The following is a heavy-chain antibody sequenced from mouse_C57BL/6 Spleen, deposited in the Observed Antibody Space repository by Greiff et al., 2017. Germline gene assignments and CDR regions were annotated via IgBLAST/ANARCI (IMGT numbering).Heavy chain of an antibody. J-gene: IGHJ2*01. CDR3: ARSAYYSYYFDY. V-gene: IGHV1-82*01. CDR1: GYAFSSSW. D-gene: IGHD2-12*01. CDR2: IYPGDGDT. Sequence: QVQLQQSGPELVKPGASVKISCKASGYAFSSSWMNWVKQRPGKGLEWIGRIYPGDGDTNYNGKFKGKATLTADKSSSTAYMPLSSLTSEDSAVYFCARSAYYSYYFDYWGQGTTLTVSS.